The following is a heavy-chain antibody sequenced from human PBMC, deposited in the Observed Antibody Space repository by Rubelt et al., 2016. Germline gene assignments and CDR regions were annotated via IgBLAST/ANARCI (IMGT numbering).Heavy chain of an antibody. J-gene: IGHJ3*02. V-gene: IGHV3-21*01. CDR2: ISTSSSHI. D-gene: IGHD3-10*01. Sequence: EVQLVESGGGLVKPGGSLRLSCAASGFTFSSYSMNWVRQAPGKGLEWVSSISTSSSHIYYADPLKGRITISRDNAKNTLYLQMNSLRAEDTAVYYCAKDKARGVIITDAFDIWGQGTMVTVSS. CDR1: GFTFSSYS. CDR3: AKDKARGVIITDAFDI.